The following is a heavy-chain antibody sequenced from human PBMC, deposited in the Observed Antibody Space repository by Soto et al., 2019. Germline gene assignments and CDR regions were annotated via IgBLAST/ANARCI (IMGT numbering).Heavy chain of an antibody. D-gene: IGHD7-27*01. CDR3: ARGWGKYF. CDR1: GYPFNTFG. V-gene: IGHV1-18*01. CDR2: VSGYSDKR. J-gene: IGHJ4*01. Sequence: ASLKASCKASGYPFNTFGITWVRQAPGQGLEWMGCVSGYSDKRDYSRKLQDRITLTADPSTTTSYMELRSLTSDDTAVYYCARGWGKYF.